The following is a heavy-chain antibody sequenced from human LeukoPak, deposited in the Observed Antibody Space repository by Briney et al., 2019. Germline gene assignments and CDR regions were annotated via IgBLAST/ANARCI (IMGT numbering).Heavy chain of an antibody. V-gene: IGHV3-23*01. J-gene: IGHJ5*02. CDR1: GFTFSSYA. CDR2: ISGSGVST. Sequence: GGSLRLSCAASGFTFSSYAMNWVRQATGKGLEWVSVISGSGVSTYYADSVKGRFTISRDYSKNTLYLQMNSLRAEDTAVYYCAKDVSGSYYINWFDPWGQGTLVTVSS. CDR3: AKDVSGSYYINWFDP. D-gene: IGHD3-10*01.